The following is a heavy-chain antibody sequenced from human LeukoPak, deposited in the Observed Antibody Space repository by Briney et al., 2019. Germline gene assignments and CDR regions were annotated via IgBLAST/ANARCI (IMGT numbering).Heavy chain of an antibody. CDR3: GRGGDRGSIQGNYYYGMAV. V-gene: IGHV4-30-4*01. D-gene: IGHD7-27*01. CDR1: GGSISSGDYY. Sequence: SETLSLTYTVSGGSISSGDYYWSWIRQPPGKGLEWIGYIYYSGTTYYDPSLKSRVTISVDTSKNQFSLKLSSVTAADTAVYYWGRGGDRGSIQGNYYYGMAVGAKGTTVTFSS. J-gene: IGHJ6*04. CDR2: IYYSGTT.